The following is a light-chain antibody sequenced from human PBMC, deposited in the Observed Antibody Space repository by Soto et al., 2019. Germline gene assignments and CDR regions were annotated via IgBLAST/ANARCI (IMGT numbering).Light chain of an antibody. J-gene: IGKJ2*01. CDR3: HQYNNWPYT. Sequence: EIVMTQSPAILSVSPGERATLSCRASQGVSSNLAWYQQKPGQAPRLLIYVASSRATGIPARFSGSGSGTEFTLTISSLQSEDFAIYYCHQYNNWPYTFGKGTKLEI. CDR1: QGVSSN. V-gene: IGKV3-15*01. CDR2: VAS.